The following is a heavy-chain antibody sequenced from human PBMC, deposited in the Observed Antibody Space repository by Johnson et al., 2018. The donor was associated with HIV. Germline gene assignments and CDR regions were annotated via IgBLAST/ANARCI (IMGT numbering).Heavy chain of an antibody. V-gene: IGHV3-30*02. D-gene: IGHD6-19*01. CDR2: IRHDGGEK. Sequence: QVQLVESGGGVVQPGGSLRLSCAASGFTFSSYGMHWVRQAPGKVLEWVAFIRHDGGEKYYADSVKGRFTISRDNSKNTLYLQINSLRAEDTAIYYCAKDMAYSSDRSDACDVWGQGTIVSVSA. J-gene: IGHJ3*01. CDR1: GFTFSSYG. CDR3: AKDMAYSSDRSDACDV.